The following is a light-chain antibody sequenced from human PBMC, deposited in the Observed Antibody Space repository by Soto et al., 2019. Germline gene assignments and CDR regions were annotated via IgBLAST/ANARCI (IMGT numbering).Light chain of an antibody. CDR1: QSVGNT. Sequence: EIVMTQSPVTLSVSQGGRATLSCRASQSVGNTLAWYQQKPGQAPRLLIYAASSRATGLSARFTVSGSGTEFTLNVDSLQSEDFAVYFCQQYSHWPLTFGGGTKVEIK. CDR3: QQYSHWPLT. V-gene: IGKV3-15*01. CDR2: AAS. J-gene: IGKJ4*01.